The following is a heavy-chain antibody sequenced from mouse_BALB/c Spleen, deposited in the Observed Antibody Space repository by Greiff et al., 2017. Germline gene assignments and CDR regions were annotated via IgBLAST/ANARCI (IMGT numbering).Heavy chain of an antibody. Sequence: DVQLVESGGGLVKPGGSLKLSCAASGFTFSDYYMYWVRQTPEKRLEWVATISDGGSYTYYPDSVKGRFTISRDNAKNNLYLQMSSLKSEDTAMYYCARDIGNYDWYFDVWGAGTTVTVSS. CDR1: GFTFSDYY. CDR2: ISDGGSYT. J-gene: IGHJ1*01. V-gene: IGHV5-4*02. CDR3: ARDIGNYDWYFDV. D-gene: IGHD2-1*01.